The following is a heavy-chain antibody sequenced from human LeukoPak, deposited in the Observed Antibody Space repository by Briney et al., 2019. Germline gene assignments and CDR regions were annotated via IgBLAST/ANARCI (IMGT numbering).Heavy chain of an antibody. Sequence: GGSLRLSCAASGFTFSSYGMHWVRQAPGKGLEWVAVISYDGSNKYYADSVKGLFTISRDNSKNTLYLQMNSLRAEDTAVYYRAKVDGLAVAGTPFFDYWGQGTLVTVSS. V-gene: IGHV3-30*18. J-gene: IGHJ4*02. CDR2: ISYDGSNK. CDR3: AKVDGLAVAGTPFFDY. D-gene: IGHD6-19*01. CDR1: GFTFSSYG.